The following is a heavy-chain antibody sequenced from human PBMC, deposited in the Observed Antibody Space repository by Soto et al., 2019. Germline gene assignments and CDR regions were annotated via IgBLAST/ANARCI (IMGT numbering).Heavy chain of an antibody. D-gene: IGHD6-19*01. CDR2: ISYDGSNK. CDR3: AKQAIAVAGDPFDY. CDR1: GFTFSSYG. V-gene: IGHV3-30*18. J-gene: IGHJ4*02. Sequence: QVQLVESGGGVVQPGRSLRLSCAASGFTFSSYGMHWVRQAPGKGLEWVAVISYDGSNKYYADSVKGRFTISRDNSKNTLYLQMNSLRAEDTAVYYCAKQAIAVAGDPFDYWGQGTLVTVSS.